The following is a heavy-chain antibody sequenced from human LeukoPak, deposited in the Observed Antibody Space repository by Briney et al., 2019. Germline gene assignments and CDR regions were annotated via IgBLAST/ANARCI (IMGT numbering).Heavy chain of an antibody. CDR1: GYTFTGNY. V-gene: IGHV1-2*02. Sequence: ASVKLSCKASGYTFTGNYMNWVRQAPGQGLEWMGWINPNSCGTNYAQKFQGRVTMTGDTSISTAYMELSSLRSDDTAVYYCASRKQQLVRSGHSFDYWGQGTLVTVSS. CDR3: ASRKQQLVRSGHSFDY. J-gene: IGHJ4*02. CDR2: INPNSCGT. D-gene: IGHD6-13*01.